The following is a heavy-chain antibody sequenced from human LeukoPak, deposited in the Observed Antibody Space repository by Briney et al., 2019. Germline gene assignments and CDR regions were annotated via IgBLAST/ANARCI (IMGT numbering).Heavy chain of an antibody. CDR2: IIPIFGTA. D-gene: IGHD3-10*01. V-gene: IGHV1-69*05. Sequence: SVKVSCKASGGTFSSYAISWVRQAPGQGLEWMGGIIPIFGTANYAQKFQGRVTITTDESTSTAYMELSSLRSEDTSVYYCARETYYGSGSYTSWGRGTLVTVSS. J-gene: IGHJ5*02. CDR3: ARETYYGSGSYTS. CDR1: GGTFSSYA.